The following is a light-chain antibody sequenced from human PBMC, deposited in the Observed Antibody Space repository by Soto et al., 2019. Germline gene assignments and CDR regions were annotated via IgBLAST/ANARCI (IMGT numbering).Light chain of an antibody. CDR2: EDN. CDR1: SSDIGTYKY. V-gene: IGLV2-23*01. CDR3: CSYAGGNSWV. J-gene: IGLJ3*02. Sequence: QSALTQPASVSGSPGQSITISCTGTSSDIGTYKYVSWFQHHPGKAPKLIIYEDNKRPSGLSNRFSGSKSGNTASLTIAGLQAGDEADYYCCSYAGGNSWVFGGGTKLTVL.